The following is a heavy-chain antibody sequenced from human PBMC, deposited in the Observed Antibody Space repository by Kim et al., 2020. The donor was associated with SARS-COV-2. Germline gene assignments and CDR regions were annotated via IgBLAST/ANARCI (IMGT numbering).Heavy chain of an antibody. D-gene: IGHD6-13*01. Sequence: SETLSLTCTVSGGPISSYYWSWIRQPPGKGLEWIGYIHYSGNTNYNPSLKSRVTISINTPKNQFSLKLNSVTAADTAVYYCARDYSNSWFDYWGQGTQVTRSS. CDR3: ARDYSNSWFDY. J-gene: IGHJ4*02. CDR1: GGPISSYY. CDR2: IHYSGNT. V-gene: IGHV4-59*01.